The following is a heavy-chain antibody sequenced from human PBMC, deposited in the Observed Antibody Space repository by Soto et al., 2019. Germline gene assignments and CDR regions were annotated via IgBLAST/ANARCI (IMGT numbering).Heavy chain of an antibody. CDR3: ARYRTKVPVAFDV. D-gene: IGHD3-16*02. V-gene: IGHV1-8*02. J-gene: IGHJ3*01. CDR2: MNPSGRNT. CDR1: GYTFTSYG. Sequence: GASVKVSCKASGYTFTSYGISWVRQAPGQGLEWMGWMNPSGRNTGYAQKFQGRATFTWNTPTSTAYMDLSGLRSEDTAVYYCARYRTKVPVAFDVWGQGTMVTVSS.